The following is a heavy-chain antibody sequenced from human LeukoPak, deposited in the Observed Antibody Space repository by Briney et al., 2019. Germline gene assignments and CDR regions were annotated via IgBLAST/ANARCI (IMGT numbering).Heavy chain of an antibody. J-gene: IGHJ4*02. CDR2: TYYSGST. D-gene: IGHD3-9*01. V-gene: IGHV4-59*01. Sequence: SETLSLTCTVSGGSISSYYWSWIRQPPGKGLEWIGYTYYSGSTNYNPSLKSRVTISVDTSKNQFSLKLSSVTAADTAVYYCARGERYFDWLFVAYWGQGTLVTVSS. CDR3: ARGERYFDWLFVAY. CDR1: GGSISSYY.